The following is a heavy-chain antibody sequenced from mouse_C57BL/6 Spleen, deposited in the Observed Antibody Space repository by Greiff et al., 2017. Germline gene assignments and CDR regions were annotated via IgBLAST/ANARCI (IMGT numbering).Heavy chain of an antibody. D-gene: IGHD1-1*01. Sequence: EVKVEESGGDLVKPGGSLKLSCAASGFTFSSYGMSWVRQTPDKRLEWVATISSGGSYTYYPDSVKGRFTISRDNAKNTLYLQMSSLKSEDTAMYYCARGRITTVVEGLYYFDYWGQGTTLTVSS. V-gene: IGHV5-6*02. CDR3: ARGRITTVVEGLYYFDY. CDR1: GFTFSSYG. J-gene: IGHJ2*01. CDR2: ISSGGSYT.